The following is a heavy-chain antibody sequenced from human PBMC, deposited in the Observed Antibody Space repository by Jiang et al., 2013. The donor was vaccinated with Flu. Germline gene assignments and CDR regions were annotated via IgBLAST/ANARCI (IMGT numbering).Heavy chain of an antibody. J-gene: IGHJ6*03. V-gene: IGHV4-4*09. D-gene: IGHD5-24*01. CDR1: GDSFSNYY. CDR3: ARALGDGYNYASYFYYMDV. CDR2: IYMSGMT. Sequence: SGSGLVKASETLSLTCTVSGDSFSNYYWTWIRQSPGKGLEWIGYIYMSGMTNYNPSLKSRVSMSMDTSKTQFSLTLSSVTAADTAVYYCARALGDGYNYASYFYYMDVWGKGTTVTVAS.